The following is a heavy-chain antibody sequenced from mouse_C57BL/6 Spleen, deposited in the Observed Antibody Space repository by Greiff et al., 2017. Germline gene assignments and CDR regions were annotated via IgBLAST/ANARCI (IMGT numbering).Heavy chain of an antibody. CDR2: IYPGDGDT. Sequence: QVQLQQSGAELVKPGASVKISCKASGYAFSSYWMNWVKQRPGKGLEWIGQIYPGDGDTNYNGKFKGKATLTADKSSSTAYMQLSSLTSGGSAVYVGARQIYDGYCVGTFAYWGQGTLVTVSA. J-gene: IGHJ3*01. CDR3: ARQIYDGYCVGTFAY. D-gene: IGHD2-3*01. V-gene: IGHV1-80*01. CDR1: GYAFSSYW.